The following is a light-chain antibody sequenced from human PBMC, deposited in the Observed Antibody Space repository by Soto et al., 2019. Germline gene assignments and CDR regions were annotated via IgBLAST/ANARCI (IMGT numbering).Light chain of an antibody. J-gene: IGLJ2*01. CDR2: GNS. CDR3: QSYDSSLSPVV. CDR1: SSNIGAGYD. V-gene: IGLV1-40*01. Sequence: QSVLTQPPSVSGAPGQRVTISCTGSSSNIGAGYDVHWYQQLPGTAPKLLIYGNSNRPSGVPDRFSGSKSGTSASLAITGLQPEDEADYCCQSYDSSLSPVVFGGGTKLTVL.